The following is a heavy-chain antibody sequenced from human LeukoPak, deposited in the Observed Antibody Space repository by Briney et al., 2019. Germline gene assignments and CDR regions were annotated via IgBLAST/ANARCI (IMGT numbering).Heavy chain of an antibody. CDR3: ARNIAYDSSGYYSPHFDY. V-gene: IGHV3-48*03. Sequence: GGSLRLSCAASGFTFSSYEMHWVRQAPGKGLEWVSHISSSGSNTHYADSVKGRFTISRDNSKNTLYLQMNSLRAEDTAVYYCARNIAYDSSGYYSPHFDYWGQGTLVTVSS. D-gene: IGHD3-22*01. CDR2: ISSSGSNT. J-gene: IGHJ4*02. CDR1: GFTFSSYE.